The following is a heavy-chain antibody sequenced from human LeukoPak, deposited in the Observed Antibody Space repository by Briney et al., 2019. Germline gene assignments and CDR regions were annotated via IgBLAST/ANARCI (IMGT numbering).Heavy chain of an antibody. D-gene: IGHD3-22*01. CDR3: ARDRRIRDYYDSSGYYYEYYYYGMDV. J-gene: IGHJ6*02. CDR2: IYYSGST. V-gene: IGHV4-59*06. CDR1: GGSISSHF. Sequence: SETLSLTCTVSGGSISSHFWSWIRQPPGKGLEWIGYIYYSGSTYYNPSLKSRVTISVDTSKNQFSLKLSSVTAADTAVYYCARDRRIRDYYDSSGYYYEYYYYGMDVWGQGTTVTVSS.